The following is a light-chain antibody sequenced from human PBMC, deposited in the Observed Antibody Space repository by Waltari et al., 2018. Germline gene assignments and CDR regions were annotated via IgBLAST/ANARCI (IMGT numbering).Light chain of an antibody. J-gene: IGLJ1*01. V-gene: IGLV2-14*01. CDR1: RNDVGPYDF. CDR2: GVN. Sequence: QSAPTQPASVSGSPGQSITISCTATRNDVGPYDFFSWHQQHPGRAPKVMIYGVNNRPSGVSTRFSGSKSGNTASLIISGLQADDEADYYCSSYTTSGTLVFGTGTKVTVL. CDR3: SSYTTSGTLV.